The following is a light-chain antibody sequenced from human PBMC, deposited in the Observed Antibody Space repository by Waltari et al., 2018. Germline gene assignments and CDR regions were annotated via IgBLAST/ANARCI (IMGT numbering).Light chain of an antibody. CDR1: SSDVGGYNS. V-gene: IGLV2-14*03. CDR3: SSYTSSITLV. Sequence: QSALTQPASVSGSPGQSITISCTGTSSDVGGYNSVSWYQQHPGKAPKLMIYDVSNRPSGVSNRFSGSKSGNTASLTISGLQAEDEADYYCSSYTSSITLVFGSGTKVTVL. J-gene: IGLJ6*01. CDR2: DVS.